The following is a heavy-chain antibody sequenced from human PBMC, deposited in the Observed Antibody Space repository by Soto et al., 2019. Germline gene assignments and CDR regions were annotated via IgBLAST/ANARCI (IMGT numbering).Heavy chain of an antibody. CDR2: IYYGGST. J-gene: IGHJ5*02. CDR1: GGSFSPNY. Sequence: SETLSLTCTVSGGSFSPNYWSWIRQPPGKGLEWVGYIYYGGSTNYNPSLKSRVTISVDTSKNQFSLKLSSVTAADTAVYYCARRRGHCSSTSCPRGVNWFDPWGQGTLVTVSS. D-gene: IGHD2-2*01. V-gene: IGHV4-59*12. CDR3: ARRRGHCSSTSCPRGVNWFDP.